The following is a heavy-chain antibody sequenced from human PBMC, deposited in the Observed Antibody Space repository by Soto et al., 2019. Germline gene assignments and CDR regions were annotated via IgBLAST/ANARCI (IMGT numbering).Heavy chain of an antibody. CDR2: ISFDGSKE. Sequence: QVQLVESGGGGVQPGRSLRLSCAASQFTFSDYAIHWVRQAPGKGLEWVAVISFDGSKEFYGGSVKGRFTISRDNSKNTVYLQMNSLRVEDTAMYYCARTRTLAYYYGMDVWGQGTTVTVS. J-gene: IGHJ6*02. V-gene: IGHV3-30-3*01. CDR1: QFTFSDYA. D-gene: IGHD3-16*01. CDR3: ARTRTLAYYYGMDV.